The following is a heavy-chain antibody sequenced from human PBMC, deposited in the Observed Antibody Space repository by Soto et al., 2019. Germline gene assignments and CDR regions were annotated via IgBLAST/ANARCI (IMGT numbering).Heavy chain of an antibody. D-gene: IGHD2-15*01. CDR3: ARAGCDGGSCYTLVGLRYGMDV. Sequence: QVPLVESGGGVVQPGRSLRLSCAASGFTFSSYAMHWVRQAPGKGLEWVAVISYDGSNKYYADSVKGRFTISRDNSKNTLYLQMNSLRAEDTAVYYCARAGCDGGSCYTLVGLRYGMDVWGQGTTVTVSS. J-gene: IGHJ6*02. V-gene: IGHV3-30-3*01. CDR2: ISYDGSNK. CDR1: GFTFSSYA.